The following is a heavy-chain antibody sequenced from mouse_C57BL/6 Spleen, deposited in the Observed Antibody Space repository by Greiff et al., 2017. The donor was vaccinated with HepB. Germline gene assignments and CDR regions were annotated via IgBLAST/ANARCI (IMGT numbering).Heavy chain of an antibody. D-gene: IGHD2-12*01. V-gene: IGHV1-63*01. J-gene: IGHJ1*03. Sequence: QVQLKQSGAELVRPGPSVKMSCKASGYTFTNYWIGWAKQRPGHGLEWIGDIYPGGGYTNYNEKFKGKATLTANKSSSTAYMPFSSLTSEDSAIYYCARGYSGWYFDVWGTGTTVTVSS. CDR1: GYTFTNYW. CDR3: ARGYSGWYFDV. CDR2: IYPGGGYT.